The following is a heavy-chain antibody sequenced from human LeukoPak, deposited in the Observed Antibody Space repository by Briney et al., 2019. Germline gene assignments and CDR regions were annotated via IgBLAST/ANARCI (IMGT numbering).Heavy chain of an antibody. CDR2: MNLDGREK. CDR3: ARSYRYSGWKYFDY. D-gene: IGHD5-12*01. Sequence: PGGSLRLSCAASGFTFSSYWMTWVRQAPGKGLEWVANMNLDGREKYYVDSVKGRFTISRDNAKNSLYLQMNSLTAEDTAVYYCARSYRYSGWKYFDYWGQGTLVTVSS. CDR1: GFTFSSYW. V-gene: IGHV3-7*01. J-gene: IGHJ4*02.